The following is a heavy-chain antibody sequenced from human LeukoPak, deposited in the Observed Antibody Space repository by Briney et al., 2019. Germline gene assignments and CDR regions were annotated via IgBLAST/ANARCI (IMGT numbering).Heavy chain of an antibody. CDR2: IRYDGSNK. J-gene: IGHJ4*02. V-gene: IGHV3-30*02. CDR3: AKDATTYYYDSSGYHFDY. CDR1: GFTFSSYG. D-gene: IGHD3-22*01. Sequence: PGGSLRLSCAASGFTFSSYGMHWVRQAPGKGLEWVAFIRYDGSNKYYADSVKGRFTISRDNSKNTLYLQMNSLRAEDTAVYYCAKDATTYYYDSSGYHFDYWGQGTLVTVSS.